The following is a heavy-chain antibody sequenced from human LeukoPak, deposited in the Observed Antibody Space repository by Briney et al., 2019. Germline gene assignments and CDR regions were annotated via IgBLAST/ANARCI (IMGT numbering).Heavy chain of an antibody. CDR2: ISYDAGNK. V-gene: IGHV3-30*03. D-gene: IGHD5-18*01. CDR1: GFTFSSYG. J-gene: IGHJ4*02. CDR3: AVEPRGYSYGDYYFDY. Sequence: GGSLRLSCAASGFTFSSYGMHWVRQAPGKGLEWVAVISYDAGNKYSADSVKGRFTISRDNSQNTVYLQMNSLRAEDTAVYYCAVEPRGYSYGDYYFDYWGQGTLVTVSS.